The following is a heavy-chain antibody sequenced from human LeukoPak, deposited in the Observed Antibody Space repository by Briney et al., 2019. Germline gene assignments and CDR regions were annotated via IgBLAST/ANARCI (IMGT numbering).Heavy chain of an antibody. D-gene: IGHD3-22*01. Sequence: ASVKVSCKASGYAFTNYGISWVRQAPGQGPEWMGWISTYNGNTNYAQKLQDRVTMTTDTSTSTAYMELRSLRSDDTAVYYCARKPYYYDSSGYKRYNWFDPWGQGTLVTVSS. V-gene: IGHV1-18*01. CDR3: ARKPYYYDSSGYKRYNWFDP. J-gene: IGHJ5*02. CDR1: GYAFTNYG. CDR2: ISTYNGNT.